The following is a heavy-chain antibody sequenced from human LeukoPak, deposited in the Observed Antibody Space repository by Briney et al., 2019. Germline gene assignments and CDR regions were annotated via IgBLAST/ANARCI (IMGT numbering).Heavy chain of an antibody. CDR3: TSALVSDY. CDR2: INPNTGGT. Sequence: ASVTVSCKASGYTFTDYYMNWVRQAPGQGLEWMGWINPNTGGTNYAQKFQGRITITRDRSSSTAHMELRSMYSGETAMYFGTSALVSDYWGQGTLVTVSS. CDR1: GYTFTDYY. J-gene: IGHJ4*02. V-gene: IGHV1-2*02. D-gene: IGHD6-13*01.